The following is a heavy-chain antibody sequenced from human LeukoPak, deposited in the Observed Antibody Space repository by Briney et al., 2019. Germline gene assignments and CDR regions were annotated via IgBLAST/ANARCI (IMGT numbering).Heavy chain of an antibody. CDR3: ASGADYSNYYFNY. Sequence: SETLSLTCTVSGGSISSSSYYWGWIRQPPGKGLEWIGSIYYSGSTNYNPSLKSRVTISVDTSRNQFSLKLSSVTAADTALYYCASGADYSNYYFNYWGQGTLVTVSS. D-gene: IGHD4-11*01. V-gene: IGHV4-39*07. J-gene: IGHJ4*02. CDR2: IYYSGST. CDR1: GGSISSSSYY.